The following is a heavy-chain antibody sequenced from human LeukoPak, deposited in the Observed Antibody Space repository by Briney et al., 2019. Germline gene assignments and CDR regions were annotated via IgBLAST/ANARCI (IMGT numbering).Heavy chain of an antibody. CDR1: GFTFSNYG. D-gene: IGHD1-26*01. V-gene: IGHV3-30*18. Sequence: GGSLRLSCAASGFTFSNYGMHWVRQAPGKGLEWVAFISYDGSRKYYADSVKGRFTISRDNSKNTLYLQMNSLRAEDTAVYYCAKDRIVGAHPFDYWGQGTLVTVSS. CDR3: AKDRIVGAHPFDY. CDR2: ISYDGSRK. J-gene: IGHJ4*02.